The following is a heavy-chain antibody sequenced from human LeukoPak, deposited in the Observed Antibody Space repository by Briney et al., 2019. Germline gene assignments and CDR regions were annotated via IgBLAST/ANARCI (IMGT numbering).Heavy chain of an antibody. V-gene: IGHV1-69*13. CDR2: IIPIFGTA. Sequence: SVKVSCRASGGTFSSYGISWVRQAPGQGLEWMGGIIPIFGTANYAQEFQGRVTITADESTSTAYMELSSLRSEDTAVYYCARGYDFWSGYYSSRSYYFDYWGQGTLVTVSS. J-gene: IGHJ4*02. CDR1: GGTFSSYG. D-gene: IGHD3-3*01. CDR3: ARGYDFWSGYYSSRSYYFDY.